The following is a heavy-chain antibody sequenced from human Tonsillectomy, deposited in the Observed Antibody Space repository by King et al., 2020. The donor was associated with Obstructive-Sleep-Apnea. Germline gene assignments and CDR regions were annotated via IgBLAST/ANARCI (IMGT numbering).Heavy chain of an antibody. D-gene: IGHD2-21*02. V-gene: IGHV4-39*07. CDR2: IYYSGST. CDR3: ARAGPPYCGGDCYSVSDY. Sequence: QLQESGPGLVKPSETLSLTCTVSGGSISSSSYYWGWIRQPPGKGLEWIGSIYYSGSTYYNPSLKSRVTISVDTSKNQFSLKLSSVTAADTAVYYCARAGPPYCGGDCYSVSDYWGQGTLVTVSS. CDR1: GGSISSSSYY. J-gene: IGHJ4*02.